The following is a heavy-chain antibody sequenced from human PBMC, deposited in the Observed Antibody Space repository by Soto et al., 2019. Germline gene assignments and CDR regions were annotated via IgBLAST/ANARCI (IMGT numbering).Heavy chain of an antibody. V-gene: IGHV3-23*01. Sequence: PCGSLRLSCAASGFTFISYAMSWVRQAPGKGLEWVSAISGSGGSTYYADSVKGRFTISRDNSKNTLYLQMNSLRAEDTAVYYCAKSPPIDYYDSSGYLDYWGQGTLVTVSS. CDR2: ISGSGGST. CDR1: GFTFISYA. J-gene: IGHJ4*02. CDR3: AKSPPIDYYDSSGYLDY. D-gene: IGHD3-22*01.